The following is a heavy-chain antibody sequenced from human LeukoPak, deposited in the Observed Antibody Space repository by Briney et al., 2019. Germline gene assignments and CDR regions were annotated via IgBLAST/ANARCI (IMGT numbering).Heavy chain of an antibody. Sequence: KSSETLSLTCTVSGYSISSGYYWGWIRQPPGKGPEWIGSIYHSGSTYYNPSLKSRVTISVDTSKNQFSLKLSSVTAADTAVYYCARRGLRFLTWGYWGQGTLVTVSS. V-gene: IGHV4-38-2*02. CDR2: IYHSGST. D-gene: IGHD3-3*01. CDR3: ARRGLRFLTWGY. J-gene: IGHJ4*02. CDR1: GYSISSGYY.